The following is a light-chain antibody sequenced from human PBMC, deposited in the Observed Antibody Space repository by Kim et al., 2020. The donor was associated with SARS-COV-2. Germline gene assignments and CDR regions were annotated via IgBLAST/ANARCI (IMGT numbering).Light chain of an antibody. Sequence: SYELTQPPSVSVYPGQTASITCSGDKLEDKYVCWYQQKAGQSPVLLIYQDTKWPSGIPERCSGSNSGNTATLTISGTQAMDEADYYCQTWDSSSVIFGGGTQLTFL. V-gene: IGLV3-1*01. CDR1: KLEDKY. CDR3: QTWDSSSVI. J-gene: IGLJ2*01. CDR2: QDT.